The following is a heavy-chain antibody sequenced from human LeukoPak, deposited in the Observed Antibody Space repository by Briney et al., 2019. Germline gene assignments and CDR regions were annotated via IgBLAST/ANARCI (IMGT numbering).Heavy chain of an antibody. CDR1: GFTFSSYA. V-gene: IGHV3-23*01. Sequence: GGSLRLSCAASGFTFSSYAMSWVRQAPGKGLEWVSAISGSGGSTYYADSVKGRFTISRDNSKNTLYLQMNSLRADDTAVFYCAKRRGLELTYYYHMDVWGKGTTVTVSS. CDR3: AKRRGLELTYYYHMDV. CDR2: ISGSGGST. J-gene: IGHJ6*03. D-gene: IGHD1-7*01.